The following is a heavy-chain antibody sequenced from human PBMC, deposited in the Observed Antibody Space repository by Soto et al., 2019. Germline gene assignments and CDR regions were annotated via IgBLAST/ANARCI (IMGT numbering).Heavy chain of an antibody. V-gene: IGHV5-10-1*01. D-gene: IGHD3-3*01. J-gene: IGHJ6*02. CDR3: ARQEWLSSSYYSYGMDV. CDR1: GYSFTSYW. Sequence: GESLKISCKGSGYSFTSYWISWVRQMPGKGLEWMGRIDPSDSYTNYSPSFQGHVTISADKSISTAYLQWSSLKASDTAMYYCARQEWLSSSYYSYGMDVWGQGTTVTVSS. CDR2: IDPSDSYT.